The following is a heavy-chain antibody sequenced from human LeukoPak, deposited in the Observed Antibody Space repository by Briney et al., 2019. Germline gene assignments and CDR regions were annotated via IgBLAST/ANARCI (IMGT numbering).Heavy chain of an antibody. Sequence: SQTLSLTCTVSGGSISSGGYYWSWLRQHPGTGLEWIGYIYYSGSTYYNPSLKSRVTISVDTSKNQFSLKLSSVTAADTAVYYCARSSSTSWGYFDYWGQGTLVTVSS. CDR2: IYYSGST. J-gene: IGHJ4*02. V-gene: IGHV4-31*03. CDR3: ARSSSTSWGYFDY. D-gene: IGHD2-2*01. CDR1: GGSISSGGYY.